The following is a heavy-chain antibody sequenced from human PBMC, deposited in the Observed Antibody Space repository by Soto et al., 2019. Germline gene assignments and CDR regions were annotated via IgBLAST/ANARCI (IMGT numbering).Heavy chain of an antibody. CDR2: IYHSGYT. J-gene: IGHJ6*02. CDR3: ARAHYGDYGYGMDV. Sequence: QLQLQESGSGLVKPSQTLSLTCAVSGGSISSGGYSWIWIRQPPGKGLEWIGYIYHSGYTYYNPSLKSRVTMSVDRSKNQFSLKLSSVTAADTAVYYCARAHYGDYGYGMDVWGQRTTVTVSS. V-gene: IGHV4-30-2*01. D-gene: IGHD4-17*01. CDR1: GGSISSGGYS.